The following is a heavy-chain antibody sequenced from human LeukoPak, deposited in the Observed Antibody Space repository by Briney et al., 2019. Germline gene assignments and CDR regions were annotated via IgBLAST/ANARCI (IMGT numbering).Heavy chain of an antibody. CDR2: ISGSGGST. J-gene: IGHJ4*02. Sequence: GGSLRLSCAASGFTFSSYAMSWVRQAPGKGLEWVSTISGSGGSTYYADSVKGRFTISRDNSKNTLYLQMNSLRAEDTAVYYCAKDEQDYDYVWGSYRPQTYYFDYWGQGTLVTVSS. V-gene: IGHV3-23*01. CDR3: AKDEQDYDYVWGSYRPQTYYFDY. CDR1: GFTFSSYA. D-gene: IGHD3-16*02.